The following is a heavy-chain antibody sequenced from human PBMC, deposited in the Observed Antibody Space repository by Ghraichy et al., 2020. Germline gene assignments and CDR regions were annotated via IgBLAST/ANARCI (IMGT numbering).Heavy chain of an antibody. J-gene: IGHJ4*02. V-gene: IGHV3-7*03. Sequence: GGSLRLSCAVSGFTLSGYWMSWVRQAPGKGLEWVAKINRDGSDKYYVESVKGRFTISRDNAKNSLYLEINSLRAEDTSGYYCARYTDWHFDYWGQGTLVTVSS. CDR1: GFTLSGYW. D-gene: IGHD3-9*01. CDR2: INRDGSDK. CDR3: ARYTDWHFDY.